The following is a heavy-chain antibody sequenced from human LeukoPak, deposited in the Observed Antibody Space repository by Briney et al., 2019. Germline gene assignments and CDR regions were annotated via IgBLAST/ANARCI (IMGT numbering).Heavy chain of an antibody. J-gene: IGHJ4*02. D-gene: IGHD3-22*01. V-gene: IGHV3-7*03. CDR2: INLDGSEI. CDR3: VRDRGYSTFDY. Sequence: TGGSLRLSCEASGFVFGHSWMSWVRQAPGKGLEWVANINLDGSEINYLDSLTGRLTISRDNAKDSLYLQMNGLGAEDTAVYFCVRDRGYSTFDYWGQGTLVTVSS. CDR1: GFVFGHSW.